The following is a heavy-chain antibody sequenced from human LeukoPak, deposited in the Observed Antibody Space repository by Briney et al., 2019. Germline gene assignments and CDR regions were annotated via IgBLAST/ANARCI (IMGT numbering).Heavy chain of an antibody. CDR3: AKSEMLYDSSGYNYYFDY. V-gene: IGHV3-23*01. J-gene: IGHJ4*02. CDR2: VIGTGGTT. Sequence: TGGSLRLSCAASGFTFSSYAMSWVRQAPGKGLEWVSAVIGTGGTTYYADSVKGRFTISRDNSKNTLYLQMDSLRAEDTAVYYCAKSEMLYDSSGYNYYFDYWGQGTLVTVSS. D-gene: IGHD3-22*01. CDR1: GFTFSSYA.